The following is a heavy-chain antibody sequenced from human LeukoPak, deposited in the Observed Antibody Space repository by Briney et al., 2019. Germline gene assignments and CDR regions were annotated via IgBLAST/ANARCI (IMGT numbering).Heavy chain of an antibody. CDR1: GGSISSSSYY. CDR3: ASKAAAGDFDY. J-gene: IGHJ4*02. V-gene: IGHV4-39*07. D-gene: IGHD6-13*01. Sequence: PSETLSLTCTVSGGSISSSSYYWGWIRQPPGKGLEWIGSIYYSGSTYYNPSLKSRVTISVDTSKNQFSLKLSSVTAADTAVYYCASKAAAGDFDYWGQGTLVTVSS. CDR2: IYYSGST.